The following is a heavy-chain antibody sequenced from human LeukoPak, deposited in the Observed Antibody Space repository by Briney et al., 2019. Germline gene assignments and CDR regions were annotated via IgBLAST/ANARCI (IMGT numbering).Heavy chain of an antibody. Sequence: SETLSLTCTVSGASIRSSRYWWGWVRQTPGKGLEWIGLISSGGTTFYNPSLESRGIVSLRSSMTQFSLTLTSVTAADTAIYYCAGQDVVVVPLQSAFFDSWGRGILVTVSS. J-gene: IGHJ4*02. CDR1: GASIRSSRYW. D-gene: IGHD2-15*01. CDR3: AGQDVVVVPLQSAFFDS. V-gene: IGHV4-39*07. CDR2: ISSGGTT.